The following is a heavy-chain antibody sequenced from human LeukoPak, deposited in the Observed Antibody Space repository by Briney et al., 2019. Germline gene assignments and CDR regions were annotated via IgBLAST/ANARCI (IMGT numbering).Heavy chain of an antibody. CDR3: AKDRYGWSYRLYYFDY. J-gene: IGHJ4*02. CDR2: ISGSGGST. V-gene: IGHV3-23*01. D-gene: IGHD1-26*01. Sequence: PGGSLRLSCAASGFTFSSYAMSWVRQAPGKGLEWVSAISGSGGSTYYADSVKGRFTISRDNSKNTLYLQMNSLRAEDTAVYYCAKDRYGWSYRLYYFDYWGQGTLVTVSS. CDR1: GFTFSSYA.